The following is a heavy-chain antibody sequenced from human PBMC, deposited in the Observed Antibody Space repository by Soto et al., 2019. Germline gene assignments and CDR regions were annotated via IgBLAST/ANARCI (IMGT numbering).Heavy chain of an antibody. V-gene: IGHV1-69*01. CDR1: GGTFSSYA. CDR3: ARDRAAVVVRAAAPSFDY. CDR2: IIPIFGTA. Sequence: QVQLVQSGAEVKKPGSSVKVSCKASGGTFSSYAISWVRQSPGQGLEWMGGIIPIFGTANYAQKLQGRVTITADESTSTAYMEMSSLRSEDTAVYYCARDRAAVVVRAAAPSFDYWGQGTLVTVSS. J-gene: IGHJ4*02. D-gene: IGHD2-2*01.